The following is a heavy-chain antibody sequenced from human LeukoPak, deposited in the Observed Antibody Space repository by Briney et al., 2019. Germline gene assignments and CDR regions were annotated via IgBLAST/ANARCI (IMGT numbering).Heavy chain of an antibody. V-gene: IGHV3-23*02. Sequence: GGSLRLSCAASRFTFSSYAMRWVRQAPGKGLEWVSAISGSGGSTYYRDSVEGRFTLPRDNSKNTMYLQVNSVRAEHPAVYYCAKSGLNRFDYWGQGTLVTVSS. CDR1: RFTFSSYA. D-gene: IGHD2-15*01. J-gene: IGHJ4*02. CDR3: AKSGLNRFDY. CDR2: ISGSGGST.